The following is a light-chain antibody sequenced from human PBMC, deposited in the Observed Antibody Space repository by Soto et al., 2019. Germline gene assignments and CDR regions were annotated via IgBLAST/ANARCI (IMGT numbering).Light chain of an antibody. CDR1: QSISSW. J-gene: IGKJ1*01. CDR2: AAS. Sequence: DIQMTQSPSTLSASVGARVPITCRARQSISSWVAWYQWKPGEAPKRLIYAASSLQSGVPSRFSGSGSGTEFTLTISSLQSEDFAVYYCQQYNNWPPTWTFGQGTKVDIK. V-gene: IGKV1-5*01. CDR3: QQYNNWPPTWT.